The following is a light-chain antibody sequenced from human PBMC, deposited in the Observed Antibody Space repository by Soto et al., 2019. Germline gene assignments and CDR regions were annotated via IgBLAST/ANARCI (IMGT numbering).Light chain of an antibody. V-gene: IGLV2-8*01. CDR2: EVT. Sequence: QSALTQPASVSGSPGQSITISCTGTSSDVGGYNYVSWYQQHPGKAPKLMIYEVTKRPSGVPDRFSGSKSGNTASLTVSGLHAEDEADYYCSSYAGSNNVVFGGGTKLTVL. J-gene: IGLJ2*01. CDR1: SSDVGGYNY. CDR3: SSYAGSNNVV.